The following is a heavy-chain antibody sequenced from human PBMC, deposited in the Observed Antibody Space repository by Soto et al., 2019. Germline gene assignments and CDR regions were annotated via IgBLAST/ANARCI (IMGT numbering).Heavy chain of an antibody. V-gene: IGHV1-46*01. CDR1: GYTFTSYY. CDR3: ARLRKAARPSPNRYYYYMDV. CDR2: MNPSGGST. Sequence: ASVKVSCKASGYTFTSYYMHWVRQAPGQGLEWMGIMNPSGGSTSYAQKFQGRVTMTRNTSMSTVYMELSSLRSEDTAVYYCARLRKAARPSPNRYYYYMDVWGKGTTVTSP. J-gene: IGHJ6*03. D-gene: IGHD6-6*01.